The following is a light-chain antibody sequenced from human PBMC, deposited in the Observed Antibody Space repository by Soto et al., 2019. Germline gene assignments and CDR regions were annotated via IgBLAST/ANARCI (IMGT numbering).Light chain of an antibody. V-gene: IGKV1-5*03. CDR3: QQYNIYPWT. Sequence: DVQMTQSPSTLSASVGDRVTITCRASQDISRWFAWYHQKPGKAPKLLIYEASNLEGGVPSRFSGSGSGTAFTLTISSLQPDDIATYYCQQYNIYPWTFGQGTKVDIK. CDR2: EAS. CDR1: QDISRW. J-gene: IGKJ1*01.